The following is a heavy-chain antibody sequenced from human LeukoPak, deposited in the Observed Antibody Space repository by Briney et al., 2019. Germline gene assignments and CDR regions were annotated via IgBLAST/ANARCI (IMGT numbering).Heavy chain of an antibody. V-gene: IGHV4-39*07. CDR1: GGSISSSSYY. Sequence: SETLSLTCTVSGGSISSSSYYWGWIRQPPGKGLERIGSIYYSGSTYYNPSLKSRVTISVDTSKNQFSLKLSSVTAADTAVYYCARVRRLGWYFDYWGQGTLVTVSS. CDR3: ARVRRLGWYFDY. CDR2: IYYSGST. J-gene: IGHJ4*02. D-gene: IGHD3-16*01.